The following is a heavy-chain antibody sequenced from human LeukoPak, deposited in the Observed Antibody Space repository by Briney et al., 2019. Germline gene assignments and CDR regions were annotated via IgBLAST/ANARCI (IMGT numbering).Heavy chain of an antibody. Sequence: GGSLRLSCAASGFTFSSYAMSWVRQAPGKGLEWVSAISGSGGSTYYADSVKGRFTISRDNSKNTLYLQMNSLRAEDTAVYYCAKGIGGVNSYGSFYWGQGTLVTVSS. J-gene: IGHJ4*02. CDR3: AKGIGGVNSYGSFY. CDR2: ISGSGGST. D-gene: IGHD5-18*01. CDR1: GFTFSSYA. V-gene: IGHV3-23*01.